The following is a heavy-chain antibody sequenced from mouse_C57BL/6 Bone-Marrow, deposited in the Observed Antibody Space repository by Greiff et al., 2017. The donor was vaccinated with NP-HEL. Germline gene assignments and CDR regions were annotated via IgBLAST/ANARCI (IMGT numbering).Heavy chain of an antibody. CDR3: SPSIYYYGSFAY. Sequence: QVQLQQPGAELVKPGASVKVSCKASGYTFTSYWMHWVKQRPGQGLEWIGRIHPSDSDTNYNQKFKGKATLTVDKSSSTAYMQLSSLTSEDSAVYYCSPSIYYYGSFAYCGQGTLVTVSA. CDR1: GYTFTSYW. D-gene: IGHD1-1*01. V-gene: IGHV1-74*01. J-gene: IGHJ3*01. CDR2: IHPSDSDT.